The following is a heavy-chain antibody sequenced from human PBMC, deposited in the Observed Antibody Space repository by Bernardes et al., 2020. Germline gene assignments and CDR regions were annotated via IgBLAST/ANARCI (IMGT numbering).Heavy chain of an antibody. J-gene: IGHJ3*01. D-gene: IGHD1-7*01. CDR3: VRDPGGRGNY. Sequence: GGSLRLSCAASGFTFSHYSMNWVRQAPGKGLEWVSHISTTSDTIYYADSVRGRFTISRDNAKKSLYLQMNSLRVEDAAVYYCVRDPGGRGNYWGQGTMVTVSS. CDR2: ISTTSDTI. CDR1: GFTFSHYS. V-gene: IGHV3-48*01.